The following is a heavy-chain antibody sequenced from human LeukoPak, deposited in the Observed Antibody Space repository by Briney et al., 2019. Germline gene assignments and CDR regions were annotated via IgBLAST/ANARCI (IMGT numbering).Heavy chain of an antibody. CDR2: ISSSSTT. CDR1: GFTFSSYS. D-gene: IGHD3-3*01. Sequence: GGSLRLSCAASGFTFSSYSMNWVRQAPGKGLEWVSYISSSSTTYYADSVKGRFTISRDNSKNTLYLQMNSLRAEDTAVYYCAKDDFWSGYYPNPDYWGQGTLVTVSS. J-gene: IGHJ4*02. CDR3: AKDDFWSGYYPNPDY. V-gene: IGHV3-48*01.